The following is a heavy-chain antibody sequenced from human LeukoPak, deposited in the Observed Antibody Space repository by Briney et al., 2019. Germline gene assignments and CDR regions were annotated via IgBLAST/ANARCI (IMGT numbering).Heavy chain of an antibody. CDR2: ISAYNGNT. V-gene: IGHV1-18*01. D-gene: IGHD3-10*01. J-gene: IGHJ4*02. CDR3: ARDSYYYGSGSYYKKDY. CDR1: GYTFTSYG. Sequence: ASVKVSCKASGYTFTSYGISWGRQAPGQGLEWMGWISAYNGNTNYAQKLQGRVTMTTDTSTSTAYMELRSLRSDDTAVYYCARDSYYYGSGSYYKKDYWGQGTLVTVSS.